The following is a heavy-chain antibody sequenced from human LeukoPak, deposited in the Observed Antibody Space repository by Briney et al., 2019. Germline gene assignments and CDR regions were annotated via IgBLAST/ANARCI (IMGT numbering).Heavy chain of an antibody. CDR3: ARGSRGDGYTSY. J-gene: IGHJ4*02. Sequence: GASVKVSCKVSGYTLTELSMHWVRRAPGQGLEWMGRIIPILGLTNYAQKFQDRVTISADKFTTTAYMELSSLESEDTAVYYCARGSRGDGYTSYWGQGTLVTVSS. D-gene: IGHD5-24*01. CDR1: GYTLTELS. V-gene: IGHV1-69*04. CDR2: IIPILGLT.